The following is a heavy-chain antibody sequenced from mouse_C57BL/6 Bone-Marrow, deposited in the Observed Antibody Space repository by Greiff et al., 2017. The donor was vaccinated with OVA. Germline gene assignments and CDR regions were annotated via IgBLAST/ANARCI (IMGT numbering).Heavy chain of an antibody. D-gene: IGHD2-5*01. CDR2: IDPEDGET. J-gene: IGHJ4*01. CDR3: ASGYSNSYYYAMDY. Sequence: VHVKQSGAELVKPGASVKLSCTASGFNIKDYYMHWVKQRTEQGLEWIGRIDPEDGETKYAPKFQGKATITADTSSNTAYLQLSSLTSEDTAVYYCASGYSNSYYYAMDYWGQGTSVTVSS. CDR1: GFNIKDYY. V-gene: IGHV14-2*01.